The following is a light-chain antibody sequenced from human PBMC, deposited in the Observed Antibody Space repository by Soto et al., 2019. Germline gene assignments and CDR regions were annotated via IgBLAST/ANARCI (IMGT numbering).Light chain of an antibody. V-gene: IGKV3-20*01. CDR3: QKYGRSRGYT. Sequence: DIVLPQSPGTRALSPGERATRCCRASQRVGRTDVAGDRRKPGQAPCRLIYGASRRATVIPDRFRCMWSGADYPLTITRPEPEDSAVYYCQKYGRSRGYTFGKGTKGDIK. CDR1: QRVGRTD. J-gene: IGKJ2*01. CDR2: GAS.